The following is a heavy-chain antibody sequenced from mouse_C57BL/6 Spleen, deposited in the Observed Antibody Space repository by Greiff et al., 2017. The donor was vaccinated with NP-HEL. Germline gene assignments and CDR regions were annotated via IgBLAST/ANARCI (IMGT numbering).Heavy chain of an antibody. Sequence: VKLVESGPGLVAPSQSLSITCTVSGFSLTSYAISWVRQPPGKGLEWLGVIWTGGGTNYNSALKSRLSISKDNSKSQVFLKMNSLQTDETARDYCARYDGYYEGFAYWGQGTLVTVSA. CDR2: IWTGGGT. J-gene: IGHJ3*01. D-gene: IGHD2-3*01. CDR3: ARYDGYYEGFAY. CDR1: GFSLTSYA. V-gene: IGHV2-9-1*01.